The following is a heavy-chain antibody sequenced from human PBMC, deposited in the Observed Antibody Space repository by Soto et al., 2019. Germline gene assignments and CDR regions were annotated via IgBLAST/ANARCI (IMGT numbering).Heavy chain of an antibody. CDR2: INHSGST. CDR1: GGSFSGYY. D-gene: IGHD3-10*01. CDR3: ARGTYYYGSGSYYNPNYYYYYYMDV. V-gene: IGHV4-34*01. J-gene: IGHJ6*03. Sequence: SETLSLTCAVYGGSFSGYYWSWIRQPPGKGLEWIGEINHSGSTNYNPSLKSRVTISVDTSKNQFSLKLSSVTAADTAVYYCARGTYYYGSGSYYNPNYYYYYYMDVWGKGTTVTVSS.